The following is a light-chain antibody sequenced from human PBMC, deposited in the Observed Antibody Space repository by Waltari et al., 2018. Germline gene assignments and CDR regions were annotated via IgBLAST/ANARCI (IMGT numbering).Light chain of an antibody. CDR1: SSDVGAHNY. V-gene: IGLV2-8*01. CDR2: QVS. Sequence: QSALTQPPSASGSPGQSVTISCTGTSSDVGAHNYVSWYQQYPGKAPKLRIYQVSKRPSGVPDRFSGSKSGNTASLTVSGLQADDEADYYCSSHGGSKVFGGGTKLTVL. J-gene: IGLJ2*01. CDR3: SSHGGSKV.